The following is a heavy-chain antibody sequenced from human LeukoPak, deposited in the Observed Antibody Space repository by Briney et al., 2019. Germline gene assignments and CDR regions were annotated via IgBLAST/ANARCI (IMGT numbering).Heavy chain of an antibody. CDR2: MYNSGSN. CDR1: GGSISSSSYY. CDR3: ASSPPSDCGDYRLSGARYYYYMDV. D-gene: IGHD4-17*01. V-gene: IGHV4-39*01. J-gene: IGHJ6*03. Sequence: SETLSLTCTVSGGSISSSSYYWGWIRQPPGRGLEGIESMYNSGSNYYHPSLKTRVTISVDTSKNQCSLKLSSVTAADTAVYYCASSPPSDCGDYRLSGARYYYYMDVWGKGTTVTVSS.